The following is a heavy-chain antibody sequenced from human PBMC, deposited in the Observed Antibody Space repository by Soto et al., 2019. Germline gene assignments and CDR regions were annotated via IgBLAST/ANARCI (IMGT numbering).Heavy chain of an antibody. D-gene: IGHD2-2*01. J-gene: IGHJ6*03. CDR3: TTSTRSPAMKPYLFLPYYYYMDV. CDR1: GFTFSNAW. V-gene: IGHV3-15*01. Sequence: GGSLRLSCAASGFTFSNAWMSWVRQAPGKGLEWVGRIKSKTDGGTTDYAAPVKGRFTISRDDSKNTLYLQMNSLKTEDTAVYYCTTSTRSPAMKPYLFLPYYYYMDVWGKGTTVTVSS. CDR2: IKSKTDGGTT.